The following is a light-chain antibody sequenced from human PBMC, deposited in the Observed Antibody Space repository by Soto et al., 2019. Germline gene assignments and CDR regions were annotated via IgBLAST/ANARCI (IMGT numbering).Light chain of an antibody. CDR1: SSDVGGYNY. J-gene: IGLJ3*02. CDR3: SSYTSSRTLV. CDR2: EVS. V-gene: IGLV2-14*01. Sequence: QSVLTQPASVSGSPGQSITISCTGTSSDVGGYNYVSWYQQHPGKAPKLMIYEVSHRPSEVSNRFSGSKSGNTASLTISGLQTEDEADYYCSSYTSSRTLVFGGGTQLTVL.